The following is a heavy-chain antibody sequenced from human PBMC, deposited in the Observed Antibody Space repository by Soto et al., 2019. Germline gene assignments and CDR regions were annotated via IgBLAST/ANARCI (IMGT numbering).Heavy chain of an antibody. V-gene: IGHV4-61*01. CDR3: ARAHSHTFGYGETRFVPYWYFDL. J-gene: IGHJ2*01. D-gene: IGHD4-17*01. Sequence: QVQLQESGPGLVKPSETLSLTCTVSGGSVSSGSYYWSWIRQPPGKGLEWIGYIYYSGSTNYNPSLKSRVTISVDTSKNQFSLKLSSVTAADTAVYYCARAHSHTFGYGETRFVPYWYFDLWGRGTLVTVSS. CDR2: IYYSGST. CDR1: GGSVSSGSYY.